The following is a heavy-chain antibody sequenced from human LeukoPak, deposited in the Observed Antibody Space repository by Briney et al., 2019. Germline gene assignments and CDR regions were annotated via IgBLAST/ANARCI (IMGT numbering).Heavy chain of an antibody. CDR3: ARDTFQPGRIDC. CDR2: INDVSGDI. D-gene: IGHD1-14*01. V-gene: IGHV3-21*05. Sequence: GGSLRLSCAASEFTFSLYAMNWVRQAPWKGLEWVSYINDVSGDIHYADSVRGRFTISRDNDKNTLYLQMNSLRAEDTAVYYCARDTFQPGRIDCWGQGTLVIVSS. CDR1: EFTFSLYA. J-gene: IGHJ4*02.